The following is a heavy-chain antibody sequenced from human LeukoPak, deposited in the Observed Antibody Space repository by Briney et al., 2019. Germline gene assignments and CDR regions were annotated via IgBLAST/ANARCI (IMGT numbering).Heavy chain of an antibody. CDR1: GGSISSSNW. CDR2: IYHSGST. J-gene: IGHJ4*02. D-gene: IGHD2-8*01. CDR3: ARGHCTNGLCYTFDY. V-gene: IGHV4-4*02. Sequence: SETLSLTCAASGGSISSSNWWSWVRQPPGKGLEWIGEIYHSGSTNYNPSLKSRVTISVDKSKNQFSLKLSSVTAADTAVYYCARGHCTNGLCYTFDYWGQGTLVTVSS.